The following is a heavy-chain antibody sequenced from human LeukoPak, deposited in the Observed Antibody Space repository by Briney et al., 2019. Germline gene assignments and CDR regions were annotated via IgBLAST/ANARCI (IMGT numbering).Heavy chain of an antibody. CDR3: ARLLRRLGYFDY. CDR2: IYHSGST. J-gene: IGHJ4*02. Sequence: SQTLSLTCAVSGGSISSGGYSWSWIRQPPGKGLEWIGYIYHSGSTYYNPSLKSRVTISVDRAKNQFSLKLSSVTAADTAVYYCARLLRRLGYFDYWGQGTLVTVSS. D-gene: IGHD1-26*01. CDR1: GGSISSGGYS. V-gene: IGHV4-30-2*01.